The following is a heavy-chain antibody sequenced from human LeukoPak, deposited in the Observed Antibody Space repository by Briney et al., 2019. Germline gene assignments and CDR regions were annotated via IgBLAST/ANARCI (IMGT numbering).Heavy chain of an antibody. CDR3: AKDLSYGDTSYFYYYMDV. D-gene: IGHD4-17*01. Sequence: GGSLRLSCAASGFIYSNFAMNWVRQAPGKGLQWVSVISGSGGSSFYADSVKGRFIISRDNSKNTLYLQMNSLRVEDTAQYYCAKDLSYGDTSYFYYYMDVWGKGTTVTVSS. CDR2: ISGSGGSS. V-gene: IGHV3-23*01. CDR1: GFIYSNFA. J-gene: IGHJ6*03.